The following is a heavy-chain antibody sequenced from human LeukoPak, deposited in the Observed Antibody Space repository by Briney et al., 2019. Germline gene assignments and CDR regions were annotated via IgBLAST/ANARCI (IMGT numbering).Heavy chain of an antibody. Sequence: PSETLSLTCTVSGGSISSYYWNWIRQPAGKGLDWIGRIYTSGSTNYNPSLKSRVTMSVDTSKNQLSLKLGSVTAADTAVYYCARSGLWFGELRDYFDYWGQGTLVTVSS. J-gene: IGHJ4*02. CDR1: GGSISSYY. CDR3: ARSGLWFGELRDYFDY. V-gene: IGHV4-4*07. CDR2: IYTSGST. D-gene: IGHD3-10*01.